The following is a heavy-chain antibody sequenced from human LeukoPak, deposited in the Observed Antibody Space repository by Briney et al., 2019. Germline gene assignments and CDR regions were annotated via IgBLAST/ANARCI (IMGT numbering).Heavy chain of an antibody. D-gene: IGHD2-2*01. CDR1: GFTFSAYC. CDR2: ISSSSTYI. J-gene: IGHJ4*02. Sequence: GGSLRLSCAASGFTFSAYCMNWVRQAPGKGLEWVSSISSSSTYIYYADSLKGRFTISRDNAKNSLYLQMNSLRAEDTAVYYCARGGCSSTRCHFDYWGQGTLVTVSS. CDR3: ARGGCSSTRCHFDY. V-gene: IGHV3-21*01.